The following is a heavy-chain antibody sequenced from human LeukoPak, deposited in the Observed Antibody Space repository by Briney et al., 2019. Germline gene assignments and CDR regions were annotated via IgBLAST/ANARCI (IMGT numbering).Heavy chain of an antibody. CDR2: ISYDGSNK. CDR1: GFTFSSYA. CDR3: ARDWMATTLGAFDI. Sequence: GGSLRLSCAASGFTFSSYAMHWVRQAPGKGLEWVAVISYDGSNKYYADSVKGRFTISRDNSKNTLYLQMNSLRAEDTAAYYCARDWMATTLGAFDIWGQGTMVTVSS. V-gene: IGHV3-30-3*01. J-gene: IGHJ3*02. D-gene: IGHD5-24*01.